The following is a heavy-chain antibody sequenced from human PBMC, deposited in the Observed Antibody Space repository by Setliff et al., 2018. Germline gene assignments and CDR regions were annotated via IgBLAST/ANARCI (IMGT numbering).Heavy chain of an antibody. CDR2: ISSRSDII. V-gene: IGHV3-48*01. D-gene: IGHD6-19*01. J-gene: IGHJ4*02. CDR1: GITFSTYS. Sequence: GGSLRLSCAASGITFSTYSMNWVRRAPGKGLEWVSYISSRSDIIYYADSVKGRFTISRDNAKNSLYLQVNSLRAEDTAVYYCATKAVAGTGGQGTLVTVSS. CDR3: ATKAVAGT.